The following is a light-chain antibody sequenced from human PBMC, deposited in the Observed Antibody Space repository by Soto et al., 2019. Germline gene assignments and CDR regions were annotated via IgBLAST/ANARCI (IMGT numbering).Light chain of an antibody. J-gene: IGKJ5*01. V-gene: IGKV2D-29*01. CDR2: EVS. CDR3: MRSVQPPIT. Sequence: TQNTIYLSLTPGQPTSISCESCHTILHSDGNTNVDWYLXKRGQPPQLXIYEVSKRFSGVPDRFSGSGSGTDFTLTISRVQAEDFAIYYCMRSVQPPITFGQGTLREI. CDR1: HTILHSDGNTN.